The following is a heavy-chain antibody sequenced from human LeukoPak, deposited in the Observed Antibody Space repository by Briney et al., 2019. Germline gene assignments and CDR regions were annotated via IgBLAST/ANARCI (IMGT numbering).Heavy chain of an antibody. CDR3: ARRSDYYDSSAYFY. CDR1: GYTFTSYD. J-gene: IGHJ4*02. Sequence: ASVKVSCKASGYTFTSYDINWVRQATGQGLEWMGWMNPNSGNTGYAKKFQGRVTMTRNTSISTAYMELSSLRSEDTAVYYCARRSDYYDSSAYFYWGQGTLVTVSS. CDR2: MNPNSGNT. D-gene: IGHD3-22*01. V-gene: IGHV1-8*01.